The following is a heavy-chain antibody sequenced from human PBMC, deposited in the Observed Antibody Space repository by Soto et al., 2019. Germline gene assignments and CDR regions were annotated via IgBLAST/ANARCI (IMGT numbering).Heavy chain of an antibody. V-gene: IGHV1-24*01. CDR2: FDPEDGET. J-gene: IGHJ6*02. CDR1: GYTLTELS. D-gene: IGHD1-26*01. Sequence: VASVKVSCKVSGYTLTELSMHWVRQAPGEGLEWMGWFDPEDGETSYPQQFQGRVTMTGDTSTDTAYMELSSLRSEDTAVYYCAIQSVMSGQYYYYYGMDVWGQGTTVTVSS. CDR3: AIQSVMSGQYYYYYGMDV.